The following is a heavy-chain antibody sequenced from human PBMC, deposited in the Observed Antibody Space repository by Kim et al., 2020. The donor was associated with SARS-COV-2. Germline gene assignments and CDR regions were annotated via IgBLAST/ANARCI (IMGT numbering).Heavy chain of an antibody. CDR1: GGSISSSSYY. Sequence: SETLSFTCTVSGGSISSSSYYWGWIRQPPGKGLEWIGSIYYSGSTYYNPSLKSRVTISVDTSKNQFSLKLSSVTAADTAVYYCATVSGSYYGAFNIWGQG. V-gene: IGHV4-39*01. CDR3: ATVSGSYYGAFNI. D-gene: IGHD1-26*01. CDR2: IYYSGST. J-gene: IGHJ3*02.